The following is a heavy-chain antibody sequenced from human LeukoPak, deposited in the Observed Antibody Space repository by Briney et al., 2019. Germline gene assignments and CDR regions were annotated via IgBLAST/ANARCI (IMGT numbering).Heavy chain of an antibody. CDR2: IIPIFGTA. Sequence: SVKVSCKASGGTFSSYAISWVRHAPGQGLEWMGRIIPIFGTANYAQMFQGRVTITTDESTSTAYMELSSLRSEDTAVYYCARGTDPAMVTPFDYWGQETLVTVSS. CDR1: GGTFSSYA. V-gene: IGHV1-69*05. CDR3: ARGTDPAMVTPFDY. J-gene: IGHJ4*02. D-gene: IGHD5-18*01.